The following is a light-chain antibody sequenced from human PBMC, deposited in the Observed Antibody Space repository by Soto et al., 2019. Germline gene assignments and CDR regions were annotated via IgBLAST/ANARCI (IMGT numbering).Light chain of an antibody. CDR1: QSISSW. V-gene: IGKV1-5*03. CDR2: KAS. Sequence: DIQMSQSPSTLSASVGDRVTITCRASQSISSWLAWYQQKPGKAPKLLIYKASSLESGVPSRFSGSGSGTEFTLTISSLQPDDFATYHCQQYNSYSPPWTFGQGTKGDI. J-gene: IGKJ1*01. CDR3: QQYNSYSPPWT.